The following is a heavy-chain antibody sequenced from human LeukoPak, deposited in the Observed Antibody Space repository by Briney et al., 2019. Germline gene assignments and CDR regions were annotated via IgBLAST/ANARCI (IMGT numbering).Heavy chain of an antibody. D-gene: IGHD2-2*01. V-gene: IGHV3-21*01. CDR3: ARESGYIVVVPAAPNWFDP. CDR2: ISSSSSCI. J-gene: IGHJ5*02. Sequence: GGSLRLSCAASGFTFSSYSMNWVRQAPGKGLEWVSSISSSSSCIYYADSVKGRLTISRDNAKNSLYLQMNSLRAEDTAVYYCARESGYIVVVPAAPNWFDPWGQGTLVTVSS. CDR1: GFTFSSYS.